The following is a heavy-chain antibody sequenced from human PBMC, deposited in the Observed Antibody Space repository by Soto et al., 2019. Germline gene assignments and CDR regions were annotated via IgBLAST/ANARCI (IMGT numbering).Heavy chain of an antibody. CDR3: ARDRSMMVDYYYYYYKDV. J-gene: IGHJ6*03. CDR2: ISGSGGST. CDR1: GFTFSSYA. Sequence: PGGSLRLSCAASGFTFSSYAMSWVRQAPGKGLEWVSAISGSGGSTYYADSVKGRFTISRDNSKNTLYLQMNSLRAEDTAVYYCARDRSMMVDYYYYYYKDVWGKGTTVTVSS. V-gene: IGHV3-23*01. D-gene: IGHD2-15*01.